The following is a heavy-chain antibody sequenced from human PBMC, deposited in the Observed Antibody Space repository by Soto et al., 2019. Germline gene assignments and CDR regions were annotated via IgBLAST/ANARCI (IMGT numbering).Heavy chain of an antibody. CDR2: INTKFGDT. Sequence: QVQLVQSGAEVKEPGDSVRVSCEASGYTFTAYHIHWVRQAPGQGLEWMGWINTKFGDTTYAQDFQGRVPITRDKSISTVYMELSRLTSNDTAIYYCARNMAYYYGRGSGNGHGVWGQGTTVTVFS. CDR1: GYTFTAYH. V-gene: IGHV1-2*02. D-gene: IGHD3-10*02. CDR3: ARNMAYYYGRGSGNGHGV. J-gene: IGHJ6*02.